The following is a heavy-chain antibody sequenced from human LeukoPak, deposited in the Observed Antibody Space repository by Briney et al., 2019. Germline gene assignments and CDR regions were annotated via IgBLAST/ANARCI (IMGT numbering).Heavy chain of an antibody. CDR2: IIPIFGTA. Sequence: SVKVSCKASGGTFSSYAISWVRQAPGQGLEWMGRIIPIFGTANYAQKFQGRVTITTDESTSTAYMELSSLRSEDTAVYYCASAPPSYDYGDYVFTVASVYWGQGTLVTVSS. CDR1: GGTFSSYA. J-gene: IGHJ4*02. CDR3: ASAPPSYDYGDYVFTVASVY. D-gene: IGHD4-17*01. V-gene: IGHV1-69*05.